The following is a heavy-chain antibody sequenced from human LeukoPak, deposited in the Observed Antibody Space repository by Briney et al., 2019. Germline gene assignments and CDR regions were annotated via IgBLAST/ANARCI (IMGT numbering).Heavy chain of an antibody. CDR2: INHSGST. CDR1: GGSFSGYY. J-gene: IGHJ4*02. D-gene: IGHD3-10*01. V-gene: IGHV4-34*01. CDR3: AREAPISDSGNYYKSLGY. Sequence: SETLSLACAVYGGSFSGYYWSWIRQPPGKGLEWIGEINHSGSTNYNPSLKSRVTISGDTSKNQFSLRLSSVTAADTAVYYCAREAPISDSGNYYKSLGYWGQGTLVTVSS.